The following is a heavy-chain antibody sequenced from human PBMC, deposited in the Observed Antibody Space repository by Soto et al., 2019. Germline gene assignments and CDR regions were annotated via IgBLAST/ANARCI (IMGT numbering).Heavy chain of an antibody. CDR1: GLTLSDYG. CDR2: ISYDGNNK. V-gene: IGHV3-30*18. D-gene: IGHD6-13*01. Sequence: QVQLVESGGGVVQPGRSLRLSCAASGLTLSDYGVHWVRQAPGKGLEWVAVISYDGNNKYYADSVQGRFTISRDNSKNTLYLQMNTLRAEDTAVYDCAKDREQQLVRGWFDPWGPGTLVIVSS. CDR3: AKDREQQLVRGWFDP. J-gene: IGHJ5*02.